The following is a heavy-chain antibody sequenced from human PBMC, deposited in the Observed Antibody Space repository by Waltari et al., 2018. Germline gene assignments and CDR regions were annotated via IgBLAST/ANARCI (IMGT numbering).Heavy chain of an antibody. CDR1: GFTFTSSA. Sequence: QMQLVQSGPEVKKPGTSVKVSCKASGFTFTSSAMQWVRQARGQRLEWIGCLVVCSGNTNYAQKFQERVTITRDMSTSTAYMELSSLRSEDTAVYYCAAEKDYGDDTTLDYLGQGTLVTVSS. CDR2: LVVCSGNT. CDR3: AAEKDYGDDTTLDY. J-gene: IGHJ4*02. V-gene: IGHV1-58*02. D-gene: IGHD4-17*01.